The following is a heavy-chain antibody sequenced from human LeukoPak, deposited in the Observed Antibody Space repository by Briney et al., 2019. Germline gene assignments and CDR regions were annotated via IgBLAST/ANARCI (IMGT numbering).Heavy chain of an antibody. CDR3: ASIAVAGTEAGFDY. J-gene: IGHJ4*02. V-gene: IGHV3-30*03. CDR1: GFTFSSYG. D-gene: IGHD6-19*01. CDR2: ISYDGSNK. Sequence: PGGSLRLSCAASGFTFSSYGMHWVRQAPGKGLEWVAVISYDGSNKYYADSVKGRFTISRDNSKNTLYLQMNSLRAEDTAVYYCASIAVAGTEAGFDYWGQGTLVTVSS.